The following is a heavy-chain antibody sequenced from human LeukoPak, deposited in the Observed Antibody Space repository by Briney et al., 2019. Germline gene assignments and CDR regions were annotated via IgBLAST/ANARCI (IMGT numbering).Heavy chain of an antibody. CDR2: IIPILGIA. CDR3: ARATGAASSLYMDV. D-gene: IGHD1-14*01. J-gene: IGHJ6*03. CDR1: GGTFSSYT. V-gene: IGHV1-69*02. Sequence: SVKVSCKTSGGTFSSYTISWVRQAPGQGLEWMGRIIPILGIANYAQKFQGRVTITADKSTSTAYMELSSLRSEDTAVYYCARATGAASSLYMDVWGKGTTVTVSS.